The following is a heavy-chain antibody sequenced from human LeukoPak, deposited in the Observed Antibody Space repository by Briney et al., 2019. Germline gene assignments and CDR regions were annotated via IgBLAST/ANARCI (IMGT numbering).Heavy chain of an antibody. CDR3: ARDHLPYYYGSGSELAFDI. D-gene: IGHD3-10*01. CDR1: GGSISSYY. Sequence: SETLSLTCTVPGGSISSYYWSWIRQPAGKGLEWIGRIYTSGSTNYNPSLKSRAAMSVDTSKNQFSLKLSSVTAADTAVYYCARDHLPYYYGSGSELAFDIWGQGTMVTVSS. J-gene: IGHJ3*02. CDR2: IYTSGST. V-gene: IGHV4-4*07.